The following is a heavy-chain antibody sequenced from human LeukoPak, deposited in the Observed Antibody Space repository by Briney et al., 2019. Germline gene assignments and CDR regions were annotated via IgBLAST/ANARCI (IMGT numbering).Heavy chain of an antibody. CDR1: GYTFTSYY. D-gene: IGHD1-26*01. CDR3: ARDLGGGIGGVDV. CDR2: INPSGGST. V-gene: IGHV1-46*01. J-gene: IGHJ6*04. Sequence: ASVKVSCKASGYTFTSYYMHWVRQAPGQGLEWMGIINPSGGSTSYAQKFQGRVTMTRDMSTSTVYMELSSLRSEDTAVYYCARDLGGGIGGVDVWGKGTTVTVSS.